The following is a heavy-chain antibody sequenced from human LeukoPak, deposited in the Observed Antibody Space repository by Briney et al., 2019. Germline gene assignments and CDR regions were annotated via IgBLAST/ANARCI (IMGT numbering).Heavy chain of an antibody. V-gene: IGHV4-30-4*01. Sequence: SETLSLTCTVSGGSISSGDYYWSWIRQPPGKGLEWIGYIYCSGSTYYNPSLKSRVTISVDTSKNQFSLKLSSVAAADTAVYYCARVTGSGTAFDYWGQGTLVTVSS. J-gene: IGHJ4*02. CDR1: GGSISSGDYY. D-gene: IGHD3-10*01. CDR3: ARVTGSGTAFDY. CDR2: IYCSGST.